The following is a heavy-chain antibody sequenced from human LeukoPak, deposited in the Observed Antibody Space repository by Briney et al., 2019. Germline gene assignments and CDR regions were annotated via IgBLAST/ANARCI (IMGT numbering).Heavy chain of an antibody. CDR1: GGSISSYY. CDR3: ARVQANWNSGLGVDY. Sequence: SETLSLTCSVSGGSISSYYWSWIRQPPGKGLEWIGYIYYSGSTNYNPSLKSRVTISVDTSKNQFSLRLSSVTAADTAVYYCARVQANWNSGLGVDYWGQGTLVTVSS. V-gene: IGHV4-59*08. D-gene: IGHD1-7*01. J-gene: IGHJ4*02. CDR2: IYYSGST.